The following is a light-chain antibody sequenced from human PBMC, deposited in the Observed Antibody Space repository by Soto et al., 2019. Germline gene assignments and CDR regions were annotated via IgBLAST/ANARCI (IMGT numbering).Light chain of an antibody. Sequence: EIVLTQSPGSLSLSPGERATLSSRASQSASSSYLAWYQQKPGQAPRLLIYGASSRATGIPDRFSGSGSGTDFTLTISRLEPEDFAVYYCQQYGSSPRTFGQGTKVEIK. CDR3: QQYGSSPRT. V-gene: IGKV3-20*01. CDR1: QSASSSY. J-gene: IGKJ1*01. CDR2: GAS.